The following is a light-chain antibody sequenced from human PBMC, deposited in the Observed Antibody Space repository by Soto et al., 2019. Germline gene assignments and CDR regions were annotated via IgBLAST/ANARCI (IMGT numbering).Light chain of an antibody. Sequence: DIRMTQSPSSLSASVGDRVTITCRASQGINRHLNWYQQKAGKAPKLLIYAASNLESGVPSRFSGSGSMTDFTLTISSLQPEDFATYFCQQSYSNPRTFDQGTKVEIK. CDR1: QGINRH. V-gene: IGKV1-39*01. CDR3: QQSYSNPRT. CDR2: AAS. J-gene: IGKJ1*01.